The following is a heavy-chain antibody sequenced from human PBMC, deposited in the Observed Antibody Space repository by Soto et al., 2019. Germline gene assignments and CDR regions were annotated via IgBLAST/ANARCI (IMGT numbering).Heavy chain of an antibody. CDR2: INHNTNT. J-gene: IGHJ6*02. Sequence: PSETLSLTCAVYGGSFSDTYWNWFRQPPGKGLEWIGEINHNTNTIYDPSLKSRVTISVDTSKNQFSLMLTSVTAADTAVYYCARHPGYCTGTSCYGYYTMDVWGQGTTVTVSS. CDR3: ARHPGYCTGTSCYGYYTMDV. V-gene: IGHV4-34*01. CDR1: GGSFSDTY. D-gene: IGHD2-2*01.